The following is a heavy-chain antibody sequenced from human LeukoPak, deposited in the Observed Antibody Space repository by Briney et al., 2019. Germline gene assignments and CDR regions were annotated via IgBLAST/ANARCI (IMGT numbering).Heavy chain of an antibody. D-gene: IGHD3-3*01. V-gene: IGHV1-2*02. CDR1: GYTFTGYY. CDR2: INPNSGGT. CDR3: ARSGDPAYYDFWSGYYTYYYMDV. J-gene: IGHJ6*03. Sequence: ASVKVSCKASGYTFTGYYMHWVRQAPGQGLERMGWINPNSGGTNYAQKFQGRVTMTRDTSISTAYMELSRLRSDDTAVYYCARSGDPAYYDFWSGYYTYYYMDVWGKGTTVTVSS.